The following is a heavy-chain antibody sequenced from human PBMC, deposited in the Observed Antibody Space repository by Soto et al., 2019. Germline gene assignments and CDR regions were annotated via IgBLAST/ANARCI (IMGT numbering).Heavy chain of an antibody. D-gene: IGHD4-17*01. CDR3: AHRHGTTYYDYGDYLGGDAFDI. CDR2: IYWDDDK. CDR1: GFSLSTSGVG. J-gene: IGHJ3*02. V-gene: IGHV2-5*02. Sequence: QITLKESGPTLVKPTQTLTLTCTFSGFSLSTSGVGVGWIRQPPGKALEWLALIYWDDDKRYSPSPKSRLTITKDTSKNQVVLTMTNMDPVDTATYYCAHRHGTTYYDYGDYLGGDAFDIWGQGTMVTVSS.